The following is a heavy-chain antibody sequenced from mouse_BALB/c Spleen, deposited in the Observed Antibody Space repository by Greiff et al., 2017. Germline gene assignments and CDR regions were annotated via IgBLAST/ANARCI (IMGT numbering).Heavy chain of an antibody. CDR3: ARKPVYGSSYGAFAY. CDR1: GYSITSDYA. V-gene: IGHV3-2*02. Sequence: EVQLQESGPGLVKPSQSLSLTCTVTGYSITSDYAWNWIRQFPGNKLEWMGYISYSGSTSYNPSLKSRISITRDTSKNQFFLQLNSVTTEDTATYYCARKPVYGSSYGAFAYWGQGTLVTVSA. CDR2: ISYSGST. D-gene: IGHD1-1*01. J-gene: IGHJ3*01.